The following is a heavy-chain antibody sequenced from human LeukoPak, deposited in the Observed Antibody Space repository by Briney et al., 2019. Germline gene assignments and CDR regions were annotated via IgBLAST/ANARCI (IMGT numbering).Heavy chain of an antibody. CDR3: ARAIIAARLVYFDY. J-gene: IGHJ4*02. CDR2: IIPIFGTA. CDR1: GGTFSSYA. V-gene: IGHV1-69*01. D-gene: IGHD6-6*01. Sequence: APVKVSCKASGGTFSSYAISWVRQAPGQGLEWMGGIIPIFGTANYAQKFQGRVTITADESTSTAYMELSSLRSEDTAVYYCARAIIAARLVYFDYWGQGTLVTVSS.